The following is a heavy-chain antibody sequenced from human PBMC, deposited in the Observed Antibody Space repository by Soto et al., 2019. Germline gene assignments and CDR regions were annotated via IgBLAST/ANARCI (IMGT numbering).Heavy chain of an antibody. CDR3: ASLKIYCRGETCYSGYHDY. CDR2: IRGGGDNT. J-gene: IGHJ4*02. CDR1: GFVFRTNA. D-gene: IGHD2-15*01. V-gene: IGHV3-23*04. Sequence: DEQLVESGGDLVQPGGSLRLSCAASGFVFRTNAMSWVRQRPGQGLEWVSAIRGGGDNTYYADSVKGRFSISRDNSKNPLFLQMNSLRAEDTAMYYCASLKIYCRGETCYSGYHDYWGQGTLVTVSS.